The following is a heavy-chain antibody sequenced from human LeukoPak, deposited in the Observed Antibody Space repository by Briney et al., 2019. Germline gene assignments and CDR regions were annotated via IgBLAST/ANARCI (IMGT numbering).Heavy chain of an antibody. D-gene: IGHD3-9*01. CDR3: ARERENYDILTGYYGVRYYYMDV. CDR1: GGSFSGYY. Sequence: SETLSLTCAVYGGSFSGYYWSWIRQPPGKGLEWIGEINHSGSTNYNPSLKSRVTISVDTSKNQFSLKLSSVTAADTAVYYCARERENYDILTGYYGVRYYYMDVWGKGTTVTVSS. J-gene: IGHJ6*03. V-gene: IGHV4-34*01. CDR2: INHSGST.